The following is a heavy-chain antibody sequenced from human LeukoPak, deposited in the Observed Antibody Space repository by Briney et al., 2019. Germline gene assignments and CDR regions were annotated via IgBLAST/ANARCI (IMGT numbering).Heavy chain of an antibody. CDR1: GGSVSSSSYY. CDR2: IYYSGST. D-gene: IGHD3-22*01. CDR3: ARHYYDSSGYPLDAFDI. J-gene: IGHJ3*02. Sequence: SETLSLTCTVSGGSVSSSSYYWGWIRQPPGKGLEWIGSIYYSGSTYYNPSLKSRVTISVDTSKNQFSLKLSSVTAADTAVYYCARHYYDSSGYPLDAFDIWGQGTMVTVSS. V-gene: IGHV4-39*01.